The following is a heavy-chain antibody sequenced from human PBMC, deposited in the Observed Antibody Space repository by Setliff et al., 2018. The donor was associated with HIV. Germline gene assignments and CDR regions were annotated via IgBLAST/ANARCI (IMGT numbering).Heavy chain of an antibody. Sequence: PSETLSLTCAVYGGSFSNYYWSWIRQSPGKGLEWIGEINHRGSTNYSPSLKIRALISADTSKNQFSLRLTSVTAADTAIYYCGRAQIAARRPFDHWGQGTLVTVSS. CDR1: GGSFSNYY. V-gene: IGHV4-34*01. J-gene: IGHJ4*02. CDR3: GRAQIAARRPFDH. D-gene: IGHD6-6*01. CDR2: INHRGST.